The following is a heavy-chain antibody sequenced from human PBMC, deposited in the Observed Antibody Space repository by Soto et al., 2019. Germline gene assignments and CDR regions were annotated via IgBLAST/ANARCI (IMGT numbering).Heavy chain of an antibody. D-gene: IGHD2-2*01. Sequence: GGSLRLSCAASGFTFSSYAMSWVRQAPGKGLEWVSAISGSGGSTYYADSVKGRFTISRDNSKNTLYLQMNSLRAEDTAVYYCAKDLVLVPAAMNYYYGMDVWAQGTTVTVS. J-gene: IGHJ6*02. CDR3: AKDLVLVPAAMNYYYGMDV. V-gene: IGHV3-23*01. CDR1: GFTFSSYA. CDR2: ISGSGGST.